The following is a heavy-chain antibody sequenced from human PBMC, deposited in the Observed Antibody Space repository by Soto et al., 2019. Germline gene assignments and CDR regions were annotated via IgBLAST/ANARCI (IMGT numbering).Heavy chain of an antibody. J-gene: IGHJ4*02. V-gene: IGHV3-74*01. Sequence: EVQLVESGGALVQPGGSLSLSCAASGFTFSSNWMHWVRQAPGRGLVWVSRINSDGSSTSYADSVKGRFTISRDNAKNTLYLQMNSLRAEDTAVYYCARTSLVVAAATREDYWGQGTLVTVSS. CDR1: GFTFSSNW. CDR3: ARTSLVVAAATREDY. D-gene: IGHD2-15*01. CDR2: INSDGSST.